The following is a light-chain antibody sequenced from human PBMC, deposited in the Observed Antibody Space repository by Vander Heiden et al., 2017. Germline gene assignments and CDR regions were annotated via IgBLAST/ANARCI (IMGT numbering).Light chain of an antibody. Sequence: DIQMTQSPSPLAASVGDRVTITRRASQSISSYLNWYPQRSWKAPKVLVYAASSLQSRVPSRFSGSRSATDFTLTIIRLHPDDFATYYCQQCYSTPRTFGQWTKLEIK. CDR1: QSISSY. CDR2: AAS. CDR3: QQCYSTPRT. J-gene: IGKJ2*01. V-gene: IGKV1-39*01.